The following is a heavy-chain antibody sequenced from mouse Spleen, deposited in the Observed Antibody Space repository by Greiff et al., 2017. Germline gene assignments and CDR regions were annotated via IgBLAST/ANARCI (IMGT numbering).Heavy chain of an antibody. CDR1: GFTFSSFG. CDR2: ISSGSSTI. CDR3: ARGGSSGYGGLDY. D-gene: IGHD3-1*01. Sequence: DVKLVESGGGLVQPGGSRKLSCAASGFTFSSFGMHWVRQAPEKGLEWVAYISSGSSTIYYADTVKGRFTISRDNPKNTLFLQMTSLRSEDTGIYYCARGGSSGYGGLDYWGQGTTLTVSS. V-gene: IGHV5-17*02. J-gene: IGHJ2*01.